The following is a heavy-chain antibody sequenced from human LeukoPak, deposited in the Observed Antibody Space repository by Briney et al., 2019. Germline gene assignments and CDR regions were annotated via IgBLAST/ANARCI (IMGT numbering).Heavy chain of an antibody. J-gene: IGHJ5*02. D-gene: IGHD3-10*01. CDR3: ARDGAPYYYGSGYNWFDP. Sequence: GGSLRLSCAASGFTFSSYAMHWVRQAPGKGLEYVSAISSNGGSTYYANSVKGRFTISRDNSKNTLYLQMGSLRAEDMAVYYCARDGAPYYYGSGYNWFDPWGQGTLVTVSS. V-gene: IGHV3-64*01. CDR1: GFTFSSYA. CDR2: ISSNGGST.